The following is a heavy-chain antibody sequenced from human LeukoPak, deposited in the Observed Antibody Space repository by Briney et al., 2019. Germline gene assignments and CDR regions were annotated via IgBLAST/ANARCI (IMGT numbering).Heavy chain of an antibody. CDR1: GFTFSSYS. Sequence: GGSLRLSCAASGFTFSSYSMNWVRQAPGKGLEWVSYISSSTIYYADSVKGRFTISRDNAKNSLYLQMNSLRDEDTAVYYCARDVKGSSGWSGHWGQGTLVTVSS. J-gene: IGHJ4*02. V-gene: IGHV3-48*02. D-gene: IGHD6-19*01. CDR3: ARDVKGSSGWSGH. CDR2: ISSSTI.